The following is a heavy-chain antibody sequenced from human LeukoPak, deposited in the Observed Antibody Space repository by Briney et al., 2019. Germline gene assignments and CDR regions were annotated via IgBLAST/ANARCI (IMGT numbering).Heavy chain of an antibody. CDR1: GGSISSYY. Sequence: SETLSLTCTVSGGSISSYYWSWIRQPPGKGLEWIGYIYYSGSTNYNPSPKSRVTISVDTSKNQFSLKLSSVTAADTAVYYCAGEDGDYYGSGTPPKALYYFDYWGQGTLVTVSS. CDR2: IYYSGST. V-gene: IGHV4-59*01. CDR3: AGEDGDYYGSGTPPKALYYFDY. J-gene: IGHJ4*02. D-gene: IGHD3-10*01.